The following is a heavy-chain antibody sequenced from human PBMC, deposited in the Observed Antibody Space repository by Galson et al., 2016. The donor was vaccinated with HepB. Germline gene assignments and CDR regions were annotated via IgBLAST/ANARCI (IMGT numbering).Heavy chain of an antibody. D-gene: IGHD2-15*01. CDR2: IWFDGSNK. J-gene: IGHJ4*02. CDR3: ARDSFYCITTSCLPYYFDN. Sequence: SLRLSCAASGFTFSNYAMHWVRQAPGKGLEWVAVIWFDGSNKFYADSVRGRFTISRDNAKNTLDLQMNSLPPEDTALYYCARDSFYCITTSCLPYYFDNWGQGTRVTVSS. V-gene: IGHV3-30*14. CDR1: GFTFSNYA.